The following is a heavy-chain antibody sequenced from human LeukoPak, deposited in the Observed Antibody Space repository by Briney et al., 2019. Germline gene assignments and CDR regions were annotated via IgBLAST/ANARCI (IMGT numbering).Heavy chain of an antibody. CDR1: GFTFSSYE. CDR2: ISRSGTTI. D-gene: IGHD5-12*01. J-gene: IGHJ4*02. Sequence: TGGSLRLSCAASGFTFSSYEMNWVRQAPGKGLEWVSYISRSGTTIYYADSVKGRFNISRDNAKNSLYLQMNSLRAEDTAVYYCARYSAYDNDYWGQGTLVTVSS. CDR3: ARYSAYDNDY. V-gene: IGHV3-48*03.